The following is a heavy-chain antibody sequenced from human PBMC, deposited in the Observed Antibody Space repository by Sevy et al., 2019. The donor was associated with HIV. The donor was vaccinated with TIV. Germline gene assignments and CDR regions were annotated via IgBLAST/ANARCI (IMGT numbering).Heavy chain of an antibody. V-gene: IGHV1-2*02. J-gene: IGHJ4*02. Sequence: ASVKVSCKASGYTFTGYYIHWVRQAPGQGLEWMGWINPNGGGKNYAQKFQGRVPMTGDTSISTAYMDLTRLRSDDTAVYYCSRSVYGSGTYLNDYWGQGTLVTVSS. CDR3: SRSVYGSGTYLNDY. CDR1: GYTFTGYY. CDR2: INPNGGGK. D-gene: IGHD3-10*01.